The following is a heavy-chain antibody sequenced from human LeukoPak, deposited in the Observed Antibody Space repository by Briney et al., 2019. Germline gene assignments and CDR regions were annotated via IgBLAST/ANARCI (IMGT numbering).Heavy chain of an antibody. CDR3: AWSDNAAHDC. Sequence: GGSLRLSSAASGFTFSSYLMNWVRQAPGKGLEWVANIKHDGSEKHYVDSVKGRFTISRDNAKNSLYLQMNSLRVEDTAVYYCAWSDNAAHDCWGQGTLVTVSS. V-gene: IGHV3-7*01. CDR1: GFTFSSYL. CDR2: IKHDGSEK. D-gene: IGHD2-2*01. J-gene: IGHJ4*02.